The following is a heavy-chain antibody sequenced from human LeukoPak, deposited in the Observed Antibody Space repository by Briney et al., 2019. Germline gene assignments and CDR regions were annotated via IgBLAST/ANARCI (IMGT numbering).Heavy chain of an antibody. D-gene: IGHD3-10*01. CDR1: GFAFGDYA. CDR2: ISRDSGSI. CDR3: ATADYFGSGTDY. J-gene: IGHJ4*02. V-gene: IGHV3-9*01. Sequence: PGRSLRLSCAASGFAFGDYAMQWVRQVPGKGLERVSGISRDSGSIGYADFVKGRFNISRDNAKNSLYLQIISLRAEDTALYFCATADYFGSGTDYWGQGTLVTVSS.